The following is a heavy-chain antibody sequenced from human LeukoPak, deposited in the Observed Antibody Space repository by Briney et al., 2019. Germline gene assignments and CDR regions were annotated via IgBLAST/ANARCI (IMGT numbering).Heavy chain of an antibody. CDR3: ASRAPRYNYDRYLPIDY. CDR2: FDPEDGET. Sequence: ASVKVSCKVSGYTLTELSMHWVRQAPGKGLEWMGGFDPEDGETIYAQKFQGRVTMTEDTSTDTAYMELSSLRSEDTAVYYCASRAPRYNYDRYLPIDYWGQGTLVTVSS. D-gene: IGHD3-22*01. CDR1: GYTLTELS. V-gene: IGHV1-24*01. J-gene: IGHJ4*02.